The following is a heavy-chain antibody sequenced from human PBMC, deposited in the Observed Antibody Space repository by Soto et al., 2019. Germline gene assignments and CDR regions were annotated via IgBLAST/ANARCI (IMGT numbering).Heavy chain of an antibody. CDR3: ARDKGYYDCWSGSNGDAFDI. V-gene: IGHV1-18*01. CDR1: GYTFTSYG. D-gene: IGHD3-3*01. CDR2: ISAYNGNT. J-gene: IGHJ3*02. Sequence: GASVKVSCKASGYTFTSYGISWVRQAPGQGLEGMGWISAYNGNTNYAQKLQGRVTMTTDTSTSTAYMELRSLRSDDTAVYYCARDKGYYDCWSGSNGDAFDIWGQGTMVTVSS.